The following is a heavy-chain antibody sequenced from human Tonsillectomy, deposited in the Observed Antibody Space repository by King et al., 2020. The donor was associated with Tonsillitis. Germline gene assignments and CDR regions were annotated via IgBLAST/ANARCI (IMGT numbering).Heavy chain of an antibody. V-gene: IGHV3-30-3*01. CDR3: ARTVVIVTYWGVFVLPPDY. CDR1: GFIFNTYA. CDR2: ISYDANNK. D-gene: IGHD3-16*02. J-gene: IGHJ4*02. Sequence: VQLVESGGGVVQPGGSLRLSCVASGFIFNTYAMHWVRQAPGKGLEWVAVISYDANNKYYADSVKGRFSISRDNSRNMLYLQMNSLRPDDSAVYYCARTVVIVTYWGVFVLPPDYWGQGTLVTVSS.